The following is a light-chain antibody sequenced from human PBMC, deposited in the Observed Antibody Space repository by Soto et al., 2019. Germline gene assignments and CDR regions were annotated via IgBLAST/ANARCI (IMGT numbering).Light chain of an antibody. CDR2: EVS. V-gene: IGLV2-23*02. CDR1: SSDVGGYSF. J-gene: IGLJ3*02. CDR3: CSYATGRTLV. Sequence: QSVLTQPASVSGAPVQTITNSCTGTSSDVGGYSFVSWHPQHPGKAPKGIIYEVSKLPSGVSNRFSGSKSGNTASLTISGIQAEDEDDYYCCSYATGRTLVFVGGTEPTV.